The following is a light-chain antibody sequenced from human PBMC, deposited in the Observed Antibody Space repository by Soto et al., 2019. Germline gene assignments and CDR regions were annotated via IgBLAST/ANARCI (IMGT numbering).Light chain of an antibody. J-gene: IGKJ1*01. CDR1: QDISNY. CDR3: QQYDNRQGT. CDR2: DAS. Sequence: DIQMTQSPSSLSASVGDRVTITCQASQDISNYLNWYQQKPGKAPKLLIYDASNLATGVPSRFSGSGSGTDFTFTISSLEPEDIANYYCQQYDNRQGTLGQGTKVEIK. V-gene: IGKV1-33*01.